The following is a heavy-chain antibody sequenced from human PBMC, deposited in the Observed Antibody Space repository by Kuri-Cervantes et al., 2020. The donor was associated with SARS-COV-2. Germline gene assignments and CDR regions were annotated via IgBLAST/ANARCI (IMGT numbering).Heavy chain of an antibody. Sequence: GSLRLSCTVSGGSISSYYWSWIRQPPGKGLEWIGYIYYSGSTNYNPSLKSRVTISVDTSKNQFSLKLSSVTAADTAVYYCARGEVVPAASNYYYYYGMDVWGQGTTVTVSS. D-gene: IGHD2-2*01. CDR1: GGSISSYY. V-gene: IGHV4-59*12. CDR2: IYYSGST. CDR3: ARGEVVPAASNYYYYYGMDV. J-gene: IGHJ6*02.